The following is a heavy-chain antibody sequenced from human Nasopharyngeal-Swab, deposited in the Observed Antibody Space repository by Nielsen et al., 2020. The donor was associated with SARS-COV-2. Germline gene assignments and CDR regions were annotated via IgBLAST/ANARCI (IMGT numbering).Heavy chain of an antibody. V-gene: IGHV3-11*04. CDR3: ARDRANWDFDY. CDR1: GFTFSDYY. D-gene: IGHD7-27*01. J-gene: IGHJ4*02. CDR2: ISGSGGTI. Sequence: GESLKISCAASGFTFSDYYMSWIRQAPGKGLEYISYISGSGGTIYYGDSMKGRFTISRDNAKNSLYLQMNSLRAEDTAVYYCARDRANWDFDYWGQGTLVNVSS.